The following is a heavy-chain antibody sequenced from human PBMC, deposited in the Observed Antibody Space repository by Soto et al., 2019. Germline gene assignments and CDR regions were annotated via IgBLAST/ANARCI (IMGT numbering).Heavy chain of an antibody. J-gene: IGHJ4*02. V-gene: IGHV3-23*01. CDR1: GFTFSSYA. CDR3: AKSPRYSSRWRIDD. D-gene: IGHD6-13*01. CDR2: MIGSGGST. Sequence: EVQLLESGGGLVQPGGSLRLSCAASGFTFSSYAMSWVRQAPGKGLEWVSAMIGSGGSTYYADSVKGRFTISRDNSKNTLYLQMNSLRADDTAVYYCAKSPRYSSRWRIDDWGQGTLVTVSS.